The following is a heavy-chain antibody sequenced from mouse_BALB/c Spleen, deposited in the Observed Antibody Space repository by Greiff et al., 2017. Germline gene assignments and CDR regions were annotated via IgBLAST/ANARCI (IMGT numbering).Heavy chain of an antibody. V-gene: IGHV3-2*02. CDR3: ANGGYGKWFAY. CDR1: GYSITSDYA. CDR2: ISYSGST. Sequence: DVKLVESGPGLVKPSQSLSLTCTVTGYSITSDYAWNWIRQFPGNKLEWMGYISYSGSTSYNPSLKSRISITRDTSKNQFFLQLNSVTTEDTATYYCANGGYGKWFAYWGQGTLVTVSA. J-gene: IGHJ3*01. D-gene: IGHD2-1*01.